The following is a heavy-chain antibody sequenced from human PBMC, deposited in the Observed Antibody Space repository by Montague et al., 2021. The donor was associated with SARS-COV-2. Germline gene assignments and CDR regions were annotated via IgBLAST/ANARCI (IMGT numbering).Heavy chain of an antibody. Sequence: SLRLSCAASGFTVSSNYMSWVRQAPGKGLQWVSVIYSGGSTYSADSVTGRSTVSRDNSKNTLILQMNSLRAEDTAVYYCARGGGYYSYGMDVWGQGTTVTVSS. V-gene: IGHV3-53*01. CDR2: IYSGGST. CDR3: ARGGGYYSYGMDV. D-gene: IGHD2-15*01. J-gene: IGHJ6*02. CDR1: GFTVSSNY.